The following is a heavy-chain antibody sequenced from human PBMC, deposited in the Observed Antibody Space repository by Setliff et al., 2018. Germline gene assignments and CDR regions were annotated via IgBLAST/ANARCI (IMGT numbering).Heavy chain of an antibody. CDR2: IYYSGST. V-gene: IGHV4-59*01. J-gene: IGHJ5*02. D-gene: IGHD7-27*01. CDR3: ARVTNWGLDLRFDP. CDR1: GDSFSDYY. Sequence: PSETLSLTCAVYGDSFSDYYWSWIRQPPGKGLEWIGYIYYSGSTNYNPSLKSRVTMSVATFENHFSLKLNSLTAADTAVYYCARVTNWGLDLRFDPWGQGTLVTVSS.